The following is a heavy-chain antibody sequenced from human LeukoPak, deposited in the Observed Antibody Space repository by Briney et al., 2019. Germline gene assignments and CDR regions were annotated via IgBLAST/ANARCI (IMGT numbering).Heavy chain of an antibody. Sequence: GGSLRLSCEGSDVNFSDDEMNWVRQSPGKGLEWVSCISSSGTSIYYTDSVKGQFIISSDSVSHSLYLQINTLRVEDTAVYYCATAGFALWGEGTMVVVSA. CDR3: ATAGFAL. CDR2: ISSSGTSI. J-gene: IGHJ3*01. V-gene: IGHV3-48*03. CDR1: DVNFSDDE.